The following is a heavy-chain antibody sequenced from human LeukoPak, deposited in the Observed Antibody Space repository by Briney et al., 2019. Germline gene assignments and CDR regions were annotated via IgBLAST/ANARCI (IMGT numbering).Heavy chain of an antibody. Sequence: ASVTVSCKASGGTFSNYAISWVRQAPGQGLEWMGGIIPIFGTANYAQKFQGRVTITADESTSTAYMELSSLRSEDTAVYYCARLVSAESDYWGEGTLVTVSS. CDR1: GGTFSNYA. CDR2: IIPIFGTA. D-gene: IGHD2-8*01. V-gene: IGHV1-69*13. J-gene: IGHJ4*02. CDR3: ARLVSAESDY.